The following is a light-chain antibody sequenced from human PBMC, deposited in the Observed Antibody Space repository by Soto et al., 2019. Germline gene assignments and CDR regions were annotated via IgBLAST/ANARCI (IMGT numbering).Light chain of an antibody. Sequence: EIVLTQSPGTLSLSPGERATLSCRASQSVSNNFLAWYQQKPGQAPRLLIYGASSRATGIPERFSGSGSGTDFTLTINRLEPEDFAVYYCQQYNNWPITFGQGTRLEIK. V-gene: IGKV3-20*01. CDR3: QQYNNWPIT. CDR1: QSVSNNF. CDR2: GAS. J-gene: IGKJ5*01.